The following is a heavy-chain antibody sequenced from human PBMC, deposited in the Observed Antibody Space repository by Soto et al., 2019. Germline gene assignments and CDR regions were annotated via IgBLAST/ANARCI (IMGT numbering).Heavy chain of an antibody. Sequence: QVQLQESGPGLLKPSETLSLTCTVSGGSISSYCWSWIRQPPGKGLEWIGYIFYSGSTNYNPSLTSRVTITVDTSKYLFSLRLNSVTAAATAVYYCARVDNYDSSGYLYYYYGMDVWGQGTTVTVSS. CDR2: IFYSGST. CDR3: ARVDNYDSSGYLYYYYGMDV. D-gene: IGHD3-22*01. CDR1: GGSISSYC. J-gene: IGHJ6*02. V-gene: IGHV4-59*01.